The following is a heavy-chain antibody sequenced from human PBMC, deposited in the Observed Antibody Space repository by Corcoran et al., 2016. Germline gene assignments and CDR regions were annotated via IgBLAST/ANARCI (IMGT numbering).Heavy chain of an antibody. CDR1: GGSFSGYY. Sequence: QVQLQQWGAGLLKPSETLSLTCAVYGGSFSGYYWSWIRQSPGKGLEWIGEINHSGSTNYNPSLKSRVTISVDTSKNQFSLKLSSVTAADTAVYYCARPSYHCRGGSCYHGGFDYWGQGTLVTVSS. CDR3: ARPSYHCRGGSCYHGGFDY. V-gene: IGHV4-34*01. CDR2: INHSGST. D-gene: IGHD2-15*01. J-gene: IGHJ4*02.